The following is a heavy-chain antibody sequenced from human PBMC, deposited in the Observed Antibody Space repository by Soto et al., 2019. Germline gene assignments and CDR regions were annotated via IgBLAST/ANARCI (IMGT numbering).Heavy chain of an antibody. CDR1: GGSISRSSYY. CDR2: IYYSGST. Sequence: SEALSLTCTVSGGSISRSSYYWGWIRQAPGKGLEWIGSIYYSGSTYYNPSLKSRVTISVDTSKNQFSLKLSSVTAADTAVYYCACIFSVGYGYGFYYYGMDVWGQGTTVT. J-gene: IGHJ6*02. D-gene: IGHD5-18*01. CDR3: ACIFSVGYGYGFYYYGMDV. V-gene: IGHV4-39*01.